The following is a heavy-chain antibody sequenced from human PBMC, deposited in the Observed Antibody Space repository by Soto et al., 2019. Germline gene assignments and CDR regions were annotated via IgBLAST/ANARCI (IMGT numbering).Heavy chain of an antibody. D-gene: IGHD2-15*01. CDR2: ISWNSGSI. V-gene: IGHV3-9*01. J-gene: IGHJ6*02. Sequence: GGSLRLSCAAYGFTFDDYAIHWVRQAPGKGLEWVASISWNSGSIGYADSAKGRFTISGEITKNSDYLEMNGLRAEDTARYYYATERELVVVAVTPTRIYGIDAWGQGTTVTVSS. CDR1: GFTFDDYA. CDR3: ATERELVVVAVTPTRIYGIDA.